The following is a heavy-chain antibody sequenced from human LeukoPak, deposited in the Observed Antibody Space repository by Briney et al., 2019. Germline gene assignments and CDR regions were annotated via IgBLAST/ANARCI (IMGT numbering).Heavy chain of an antibody. V-gene: IGHV3-23*01. D-gene: IGHD2-2*01. CDR2: ISVSGNT. CDR3: AKDFWDLVVVPAVIVDY. J-gene: IGHJ4*02. Sequence: GGSLRLSCAASGFTLSSYAMSWVRQGPGKGLEWVSAISVSGNTYHADSVKGRFTISRDSSKNTLYLQMDSLRAEDTAVYYCAKDFWDLVVVPAVIVDYWGQGTLVTVSS. CDR1: GFTLSSYA.